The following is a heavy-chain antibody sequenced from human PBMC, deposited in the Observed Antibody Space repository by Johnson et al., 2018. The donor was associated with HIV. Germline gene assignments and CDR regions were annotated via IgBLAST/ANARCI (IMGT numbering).Heavy chain of an antibody. CDR1: GFTFSSYA. Sequence: QVQLVESGGGVVQPGRSLRLSCAASGFTFSSYAMHWVRQAPGKGLEWVAVISYDGSNKYYADSVKGRFTISRDNSKNTLYLQMNSLRAEDTAVYYCARDEYPCGGDGYISPPVAFDIWGQGTMVTVSS. CDR3: ARDEYPCGGDGYISPPVAFDI. D-gene: IGHD2-21*01. J-gene: IGHJ3*02. V-gene: IGHV3-30*04. CDR2: ISYDGSNK.